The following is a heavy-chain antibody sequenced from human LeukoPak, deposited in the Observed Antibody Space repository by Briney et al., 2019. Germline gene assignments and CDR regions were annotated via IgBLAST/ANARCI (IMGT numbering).Heavy chain of an antibody. CDR1: GYTFTGYY. Sequence: ASVKVSCKASGYTFTGYYMHWVRQAPGQGLEWMGWINPNSGGTNYAQKFQGRVTMTTDTSTSTAYMDLRSLRSDDTAVYYCARALYHTFAYWGQGTLVTVSS. V-gene: IGHV1-2*02. CDR2: INPNSGGT. CDR3: ARALYHTFAY. J-gene: IGHJ4*02. D-gene: IGHD2-2*01.